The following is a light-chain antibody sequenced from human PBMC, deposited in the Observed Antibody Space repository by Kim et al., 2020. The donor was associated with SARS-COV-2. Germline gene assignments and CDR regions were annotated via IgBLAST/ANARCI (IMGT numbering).Light chain of an antibody. CDR2: WAS. V-gene: IGKV4-1*01. J-gene: IGKJ1*01. CDR3: QQYYSTPWT. Sequence: DIVMTQSPYSLAVSLGERATINCKSSQSVLYSSNNQNYLAWYQQKPGQPPKLLIYWASTRESGVPDRFSGSGSGTDFTLTISSLQAEDVAVYYCQQYYSTPWTFGQGTKVDIK. CDR1: QSVLYSSNNQNY.